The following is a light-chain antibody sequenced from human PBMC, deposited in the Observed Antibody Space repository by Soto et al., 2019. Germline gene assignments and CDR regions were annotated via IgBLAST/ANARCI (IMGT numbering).Light chain of an antibody. V-gene: IGKV3D-15*01. CDR3: QQYYNWLT. Sequence: EIVMTQSPATLSASPGERATLSCRASQSVSNKLAWYQQKRGQAPRLLIHSASTRATGIPARFSGSGSGTEFTLTISSLQSEDFAVYYCQQYYNWLTFGGGTKVEI. CDR1: QSVSNK. CDR2: SAS. J-gene: IGKJ4*01.